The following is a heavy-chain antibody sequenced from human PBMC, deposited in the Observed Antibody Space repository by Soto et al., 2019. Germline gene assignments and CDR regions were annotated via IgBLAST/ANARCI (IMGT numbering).Heavy chain of an antibody. CDR3: GRVPLDGNYANGMDV. Sequence: EVQLVESGGGLVQPGGSLRLSCAASGFNFNTYWMYWVRQAPGKGLEWVANIDTDGSRKNYVDSVKGRFIISRDNAKNSLCLQMNSLGAEDTAVYYCGRVPLDGNYANGMDVWGQGTTVTVSS. D-gene: IGHD4-17*01. CDR2: IDTDGSRK. CDR1: GFNFNTYW. J-gene: IGHJ6*02. V-gene: IGHV3-7*03.